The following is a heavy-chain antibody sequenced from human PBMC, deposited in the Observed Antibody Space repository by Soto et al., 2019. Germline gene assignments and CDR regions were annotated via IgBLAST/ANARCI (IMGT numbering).Heavy chain of an antibody. D-gene: IGHD2-15*01. V-gene: IGHV4-39*01. J-gene: IGHJ4*02. CDR2: IYYRGNA. CDR3: ARLEDLATLSYYFDF. CDR1: DDSINSDKYY. Sequence: QLQLQESGPGLVKPSETLSLTCSVSDDSINSDKYYWGWIRQPPGKGLEWIGSIYYRGNAYYNPSRQYRVSIPLDKSKTQYSLKLNSVTAADSALYFCARLEDLATLSYYFDFWGPGALVTVSS.